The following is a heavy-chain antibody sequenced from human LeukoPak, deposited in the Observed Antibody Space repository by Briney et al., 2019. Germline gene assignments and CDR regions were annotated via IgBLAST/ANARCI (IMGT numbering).Heavy chain of an antibody. J-gene: IGHJ5*02. Sequence: GGSLRLSCAASGFTFSNYAMHWVRQAPGKGLEWVAVISYDGSNKYYADSVKGRFTISRDNSKNTLYLQMNSLRAEDTAVYYCARDGGEGLWFGELLDPWGQGTLVTVSS. CDR2: ISYDGSNK. CDR1: GFTFSNYA. V-gene: IGHV3-30*04. D-gene: IGHD3-10*01. CDR3: ARDGGEGLWFGELLDP.